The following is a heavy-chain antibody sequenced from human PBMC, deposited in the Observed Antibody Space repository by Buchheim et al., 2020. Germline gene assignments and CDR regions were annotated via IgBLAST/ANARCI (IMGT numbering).Heavy chain of an antibody. J-gene: IGHJ6*02. D-gene: IGHD1-1*01. Sequence: EVQLLESGGGLVQPGGSLRLSCAASGFTFSNYAMNWVRQAPGKGLDWVSSISYGGGGTYYADSVKGRFTISRDNSKNTLYLQMNSLRAEDTAIYYCTKVERQRVSFYYYGMDVWGQGTT. CDR2: ISYGGGGT. CDR1: GFTFSNYA. V-gene: IGHV3-23*01. CDR3: TKVERQRVSFYYYGMDV.